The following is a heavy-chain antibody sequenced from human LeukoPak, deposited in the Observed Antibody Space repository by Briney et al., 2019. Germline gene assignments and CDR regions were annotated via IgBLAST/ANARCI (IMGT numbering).Heavy chain of an antibody. CDR3: AKSRYYYDSTGYYPGAYYYYGMDV. V-gene: IGHV3-23*01. Sequence: GGSLRLSCAASGFTFSSYAMSWVRQAPGKGLEWGSVISGSGGSTYYADSVKGRFTISRDNSKSTLYLQMNSLRAEDTAVYYCAKSRYYYDSTGYYPGAYYYYGMDVWGQGTTVTVSS. J-gene: IGHJ6*02. CDR1: GFTFSSYA. CDR2: ISGSGGST. D-gene: IGHD3-22*01.